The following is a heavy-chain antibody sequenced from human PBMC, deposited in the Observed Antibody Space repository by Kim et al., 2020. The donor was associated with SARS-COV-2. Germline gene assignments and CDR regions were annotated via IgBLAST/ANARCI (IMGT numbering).Heavy chain of an antibody. V-gene: IGHV4-39*01. CDR3: AGGYGSGSYYVGY. J-gene: IGHJ4*02. Sequence: NPSSKSRVTISVDTSKNQFSLKLSSVTAADTAVYYCAGGYGSGSYYVGYWGQGTLVTVSS. D-gene: IGHD3-10*01.